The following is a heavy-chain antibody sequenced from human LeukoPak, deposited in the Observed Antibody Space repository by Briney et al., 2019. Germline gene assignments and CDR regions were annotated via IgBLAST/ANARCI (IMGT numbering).Heavy chain of an antibody. J-gene: IGHJ5*02. D-gene: IGHD6-13*01. CDR1: GDSVSSNSAA. V-gene: IGHV6-1*01. Sequence: SQTLSLTCAISGDSVSSNSAAWNCIRQSPSRGLEWLGRTFYRSKWYNDYAVSVQSRITINPDTSKNQFSLQLKSVTPEDTAVYYCARGVSSSWARFDPWGQGTLVTVSS. CDR3: ARGVSSSWARFDP. CDR2: TFYRSKWYN.